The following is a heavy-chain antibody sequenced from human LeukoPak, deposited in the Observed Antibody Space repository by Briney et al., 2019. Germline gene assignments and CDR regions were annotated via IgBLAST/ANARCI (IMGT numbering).Heavy chain of an antibody. CDR3: AREGDYYDTSGTLDY. Sequence: SETLSLTCTVSGGSISSGNYYWSWIRKPAGKGLEWIGRIYTSGSTNYNPSLKSRVTISVDTSKNQFSLKLSSVTVADTAVYYCAREGDYYDTSGTLDYWGQGTLVTVSS. J-gene: IGHJ4*02. CDR1: GGSISSGNYY. D-gene: IGHD3-22*01. V-gene: IGHV4-61*02. CDR2: IYTSGST.